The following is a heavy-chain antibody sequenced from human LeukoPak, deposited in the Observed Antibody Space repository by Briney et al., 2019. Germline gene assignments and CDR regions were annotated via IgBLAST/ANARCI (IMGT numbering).Heavy chain of an antibody. CDR1: GFTLNSHA. J-gene: IGHJ4*02. CDR3: AKNYDTIWGTYRWAFDS. D-gene: IGHD3-16*02. Sequence: PGGSLRLSCAASGFTLNSHAMTGVRQVAGKGLEWVSSFTGRGDHTYYADSVKGRFTISRDTSKNTLYVQMNSLRAEDTAVYYCAKNYDTIWGTYRWAFDSWGAGTMVTISS. CDR2: FTGRGDHT. V-gene: IGHV3-23*01.